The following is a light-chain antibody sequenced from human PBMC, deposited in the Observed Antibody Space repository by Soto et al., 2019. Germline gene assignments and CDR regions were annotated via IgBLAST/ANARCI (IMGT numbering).Light chain of an antibody. CDR2: DVS. Sequence: QSVLTQPASVSGSPGQSITISCTGTSSDVGSYNYVSWYQQHPGKAPKVMIYDVSNRPSGVSYRFSGSKSSNTASLTISGLQAEDEADYYCSSYTTSSTYVFGTGTQLTVL. J-gene: IGLJ6*01. CDR1: SSDVGSYNY. V-gene: IGLV2-14*01. CDR3: SSYTTSSTYV.